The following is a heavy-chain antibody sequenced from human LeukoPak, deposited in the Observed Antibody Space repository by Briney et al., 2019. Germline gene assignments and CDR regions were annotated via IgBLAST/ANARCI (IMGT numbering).Heavy chain of an antibody. Sequence: SETLSLTCAVYGGSFSGYYWSWIRQPPGKGLEWIGEINHSGSTNYNPSLKSRVTISVDTSKNQFSLKLSSVTAADTAVYYCARDLSSVSPWGQGTLVTVSS. CDR1: GGSFSGYY. V-gene: IGHV4-34*01. D-gene: IGHD3-22*01. J-gene: IGHJ5*02. CDR3: ARDLSSVSP. CDR2: INHSGST.